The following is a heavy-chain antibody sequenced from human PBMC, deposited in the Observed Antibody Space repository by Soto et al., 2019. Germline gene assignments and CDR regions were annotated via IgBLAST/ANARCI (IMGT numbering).Heavy chain of an antibody. J-gene: IGHJ4*02. Sequence: GSLRLSCAASGFTFSSYAMSWVRQAPGKGLEWVSAISGSGGSTYYADSVKGRFTISRDNSKNTLYLQMNSLRAEDTAVYYCAKDLSPWFGELLYRYYFDYWGQGTLVTVSS. V-gene: IGHV3-23*01. D-gene: IGHD3-10*01. CDR3: AKDLSPWFGELLYRYYFDY. CDR1: GFTFSSYA. CDR2: ISGSGGST.